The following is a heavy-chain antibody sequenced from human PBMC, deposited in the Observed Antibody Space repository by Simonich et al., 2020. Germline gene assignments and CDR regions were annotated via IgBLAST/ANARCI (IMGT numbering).Heavy chain of an antibody. D-gene: IGHD2-21*01. CDR1: GYTFTGYY. Sequence: QVQLVQSGAEVKKPGASVKVSCKASGYTFTGYYMHWVRQAPGQGLGWMGRINPNRGGTKYDQKFQGRVTMTRDTSISTAYMELSRLRSDDTAVYYCARNGLVGILKAFDIWGQGTMVTVSS. CDR2: INPNRGGT. J-gene: IGHJ3*02. CDR3: ARNGLVGILKAFDI. V-gene: IGHV1-2*02.